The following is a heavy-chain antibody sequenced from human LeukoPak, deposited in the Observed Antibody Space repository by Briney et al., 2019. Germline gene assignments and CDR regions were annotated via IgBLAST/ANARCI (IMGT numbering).Heavy chain of an antibody. CDR3: ASWGEGALDN. V-gene: IGHV3-11*04. D-gene: IGHD1-26*01. Sequence: GGSLRLSCAASGFTFSDYYMSWIRQAPGKGLEWVSYISTSTTTIYYANSVKGRFTISRDNAKKSLYLQMNSLRVEDTGVYYCASWGEGALDNWGQGTLVTVSS. CDR1: GFTFSDYY. CDR2: ISTSTTTI. J-gene: IGHJ4*02.